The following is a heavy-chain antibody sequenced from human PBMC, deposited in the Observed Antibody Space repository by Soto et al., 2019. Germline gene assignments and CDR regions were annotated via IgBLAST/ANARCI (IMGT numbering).Heavy chain of an antibody. CDR1: GGTFSSYA. V-gene: IGHV1-69*13. Sequence: SVKGSCKASGGTFSSYAISWVRQAPGQGLEWMGGIIPIFGTANYAQKFQGRVTITADESTSTAYMELSSLRSEDTAVYYCARDRGMYYYDSSGFGPGYYYGMDVWGQGTTVTVSS. CDR3: ARDRGMYYYDSSGFGPGYYYGMDV. J-gene: IGHJ6*02. D-gene: IGHD3-22*01. CDR2: IIPIFGTA.